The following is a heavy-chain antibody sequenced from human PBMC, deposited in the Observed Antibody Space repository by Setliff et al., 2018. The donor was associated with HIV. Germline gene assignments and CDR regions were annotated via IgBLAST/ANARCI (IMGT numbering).Heavy chain of an antibody. J-gene: IGHJ4*02. V-gene: IGHV3-23*01. D-gene: IGHD6-13*01. CDR1: GFTFSSYA. CDR2: ISGSGGST. CDR3: AKNLYRSGWSPLDY. Sequence: GGSLRLSCAASGFTFSSYAMSWVRQAPGKGLEWVSAISGSGGSTHYADSVKGRFSISRDNSKNTLYLQMNSLRAEDTAVYYCAKNLYRSGWSPLDYWGQGTLVTVS.